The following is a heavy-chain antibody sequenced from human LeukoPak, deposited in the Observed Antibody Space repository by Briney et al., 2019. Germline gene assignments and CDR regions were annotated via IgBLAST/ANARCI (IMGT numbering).Heavy chain of an antibody. Sequence: ASVKVSCKASGYTFTSYDINRVRQATGQGLEWMGWMNPNSGNTGYAQKFQGRVTITRNTSISTAYMELSSLRSEDTAVYYCARGRGSPGAFDIWGQGTMVTVSS. CDR1: GYTFTSYD. V-gene: IGHV1-8*03. D-gene: IGHD3-10*01. J-gene: IGHJ3*02. CDR3: ARGRGSPGAFDI. CDR2: MNPNSGNT.